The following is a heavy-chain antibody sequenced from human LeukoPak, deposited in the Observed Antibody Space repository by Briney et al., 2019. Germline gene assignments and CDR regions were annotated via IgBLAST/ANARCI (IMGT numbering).Heavy chain of an antibody. CDR3: AKGYYYDSSGYYPTAGFDY. D-gene: IGHD3-22*01. CDR1: GFTFSSYA. Sequence: GGSLRLSCAASGFTFSSYAMSWVRQAPGKGLEWVSAISGSGGSTYYADSVKGRFTISRDNSKNTLYLQMNSLRAEDTAVYYCAKGYYYDSSGYYPTAGFDYWGQGTLVTVSS. CDR2: ISGSGGST. V-gene: IGHV3-23*01. J-gene: IGHJ4*02.